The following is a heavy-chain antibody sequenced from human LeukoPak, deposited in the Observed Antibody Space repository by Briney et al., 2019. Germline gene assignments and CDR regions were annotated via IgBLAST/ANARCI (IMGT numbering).Heavy chain of an antibody. J-gene: IGHJ4*02. Sequence: GGSLRLSCAAFGFTFSSYSMNWVRQAPGKGLEWVSYISSSSSTIYYADSVKGRFTISRDNAKNSLYLQMNSLRAEDTAVYYCARGGAPLPYYFDYWGQGTLVTVSS. CDR1: GFTFSSYS. V-gene: IGHV3-48*04. CDR3: ARGGAPLPYYFDY. CDR2: ISSSSSTI.